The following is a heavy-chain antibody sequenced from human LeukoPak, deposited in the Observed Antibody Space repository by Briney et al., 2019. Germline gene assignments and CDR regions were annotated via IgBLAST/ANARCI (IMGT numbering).Heavy chain of an antibody. D-gene: IGHD2-21*02. Sequence: SETLSLTCTVSGGSISSSTYYWGWIRQPPGKGLEWIGSIYYSGSTYYNPSLKSRVTISVDTSKNQFSLKLSSVTAADTAVYYCARRIATVISSFDYWGQGTLVTVSS. CDR3: ARRIATVISSFDY. V-gene: IGHV4-39*01. CDR2: IYYSGST. CDR1: GGSISSSTYY. J-gene: IGHJ4*02.